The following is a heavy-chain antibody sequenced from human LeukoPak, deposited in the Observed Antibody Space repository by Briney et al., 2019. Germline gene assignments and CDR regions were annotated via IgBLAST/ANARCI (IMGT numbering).Heavy chain of an antibody. V-gene: IGHV3-23*01. Sequence: PGGSLRLSCAASGFTFSNYAMFWVREAPGKGLEWVSAMTSDGRTFYAYSVRGRVTISRDNSKNTLYLQMNSLGAEDTAEYFCANVGVAAASPPFYLDVWGKGTTVTVSS. J-gene: IGHJ6*03. CDR2: MTSDGRT. CDR1: GFTFSNYA. D-gene: IGHD2-2*01. CDR3: ANVGVAAASPPFYLDV.